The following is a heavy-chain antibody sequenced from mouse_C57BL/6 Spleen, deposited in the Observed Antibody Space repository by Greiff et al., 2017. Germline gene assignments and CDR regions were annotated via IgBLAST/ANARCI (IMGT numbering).Heavy chain of an antibody. D-gene: IGHD4-1*01. CDR3: ARPLTGTWIWFAY. J-gene: IGHJ3*01. CDR2: INPNNGGT. Sequence: EVQLQQSGPELVKPGASVKMSCKASGYTFTDYNMHWVKQSHGKSLEWIGYINPNNGGTSYNQKFKGKATLTVNKSSSTAYMELRSLTSEDSAVYYCARPLTGTWIWFAYWGQGTLVTVSA. V-gene: IGHV1-22*01. CDR1: GYTFTDYN.